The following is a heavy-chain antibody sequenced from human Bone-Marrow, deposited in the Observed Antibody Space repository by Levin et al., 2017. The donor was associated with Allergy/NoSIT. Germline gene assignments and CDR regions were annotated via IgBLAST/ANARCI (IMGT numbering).Heavy chain of an antibody. CDR1: GDSITSGYYY. CDR3: ARGRFGPAAMMAFDI. V-gene: IGHV4-31*03. CDR2: IFYTSGNT. J-gene: IGHJ3*02. Sequence: PSETLSLTCTVSGDSITSGYYYWTWLRQHPGKGLESIGNIFYTSGNTDYNPSLRSRVAISIDTSANQFSLQLRSATAADTAVYYCARGRFGPAAMMAFDIWGQGTMVTVSS. D-gene: IGHD2-2*01.